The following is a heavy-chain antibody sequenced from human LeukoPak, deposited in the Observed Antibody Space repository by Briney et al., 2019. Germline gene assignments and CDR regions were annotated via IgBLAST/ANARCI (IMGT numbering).Heavy chain of an antibody. CDR3: ATITLRGPMDY. Sequence: SETLSLTCIVSGGSISSYYWSWIRQPPGKGLEWIAHIHYSGSTNYNPSLKSRVTTSVDTSKNQISLKLSSVTAADTAAYYCATITLRGPMDYWGQGTLVTVSS. V-gene: IGHV4-59*01. J-gene: IGHJ4*02. CDR1: GGSISSYY. CDR2: IHYSGST. D-gene: IGHD3-16*01.